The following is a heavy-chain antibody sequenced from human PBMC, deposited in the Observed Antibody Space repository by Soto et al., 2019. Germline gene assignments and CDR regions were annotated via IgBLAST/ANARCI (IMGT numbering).Heavy chain of an antibody. CDR3: ARGRDYGILTGSFDY. CDR1: GFTFDDYA. CDR2: INWNGGST. V-gene: IGHV3-20*04. Sequence: GGSLRLSCAASGFTFDDYAMSWVRQAPGKGLEWVSGINWNGGSTGYADSVKGRFTISRDNARNSLYLQMNSLRAEDTALYYCARGRDYGILTGSFDYWGQGTLVTVSS. J-gene: IGHJ4*02. D-gene: IGHD3-9*01.